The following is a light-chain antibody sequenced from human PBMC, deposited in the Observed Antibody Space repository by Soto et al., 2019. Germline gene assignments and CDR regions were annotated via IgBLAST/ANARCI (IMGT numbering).Light chain of an antibody. CDR1: QGISRW. CDR3: QQANSFPPT. CDR2: AAS. V-gene: IGKV1-12*01. J-gene: IGKJ4*01. Sequence: DVHMTQSPSSVSASVGYRFTITCRASQGISRWLAWYQQKPGKAPKLLIYAASSLQSGVPSRFRGSGSGTDFTLTISSLQPEDFETYYCQQANSFPPTFGGGTKVDIK.